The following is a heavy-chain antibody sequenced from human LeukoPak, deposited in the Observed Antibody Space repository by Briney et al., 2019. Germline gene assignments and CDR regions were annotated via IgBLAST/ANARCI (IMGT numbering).Heavy chain of an antibody. J-gene: IGHJ6*03. D-gene: IGHD6-13*01. Sequence: TGGSLRLSCAASGYTFSTYWMHWVRQAPGKGLVWVSRINSDGSSTSYADSVKGRFTISRDNAKNTLYLQMNSLRADDTAVYYCARVRYSSSSNYMDVWGKGTTVTVSS. CDR3: ARVRYSSSSNYMDV. V-gene: IGHV3-74*01. CDR2: INSDGSST. CDR1: GYTFSTYW.